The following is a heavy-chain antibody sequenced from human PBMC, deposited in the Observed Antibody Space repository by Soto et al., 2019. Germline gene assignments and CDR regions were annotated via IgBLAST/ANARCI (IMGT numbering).Heavy chain of an antibody. CDR3: ARIRDGPKGAFDI. CDR1: GFTFSSYG. CDR2: ISYDGSNK. J-gene: IGHJ3*02. V-gene: IGHV3-30*19. Sequence: GGSLRLSCAASGFTFSSYGMHWVRQAPGKGLEWVAVISYDGSNKYYADSVKGRFTISRDNSKNTLYLQMNSLRAEDTAVYYCARIRDGPKGAFDIWGQGTMVTVSS. D-gene: IGHD3-3*02.